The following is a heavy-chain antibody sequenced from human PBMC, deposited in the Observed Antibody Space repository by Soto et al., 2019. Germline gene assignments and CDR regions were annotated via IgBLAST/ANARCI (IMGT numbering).Heavy chain of an antibody. V-gene: IGHV4-59*01. CDR3: ARLVLYSSSGYYYGTEV. CDR2: IYYSGST. D-gene: IGHD6-6*01. Sequence: PSETLSLTCIVSGGSISSYYWSWIRQPPGKGLEWIGYIYYSGSTNYNPSLKSRVTISVDTSKNQFSLKLSSVTAADTAVYYCARLVLYSSSGYYYGTEVWGQGPTVTVSS. CDR1: GGSISSYY. J-gene: IGHJ6*02.